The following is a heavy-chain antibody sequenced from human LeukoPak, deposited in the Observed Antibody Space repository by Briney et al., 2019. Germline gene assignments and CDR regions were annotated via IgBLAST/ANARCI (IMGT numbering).Heavy chain of an antibody. CDR3: ARDFPPMVQGVIITDNWFDP. J-gene: IGHJ5*02. D-gene: IGHD3-10*01. V-gene: IGHV4-4*07. Sequence: SETLSLTCTVSGGSISSYYWSWIRQPAGKGLEWIGRIYTSGSTNYNPSLKSRVTMSVDTSKNQFSLKLSSVTAADTAVYYCARDFPPMVQGVIITDNWFDPWGQGTLVTVSS. CDR1: GGSISSYY. CDR2: IYTSGST.